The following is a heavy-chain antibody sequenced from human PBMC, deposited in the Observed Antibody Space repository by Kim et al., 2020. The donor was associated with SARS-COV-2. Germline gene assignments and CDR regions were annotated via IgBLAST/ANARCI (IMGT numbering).Heavy chain of an antibody. CDR1: GGSFSGYY. D-gene: IGHD6-13*01. CDR3: ARGRRIAAAGTNWFDP. J-gene: IGHJ5*02. Sequence: SETLSLTCAVYGGSFSGYYWSWIRQPPGKGLEWIGEINHSGSTNYNPSLKSRVTISVDTSKNQFSLKLSSVTAADTAVYYCARGRRIAAAGTNWFDPWGQGTLVTVSS. CDR2: INHSGST. V-gene: IGHV4-34*01.